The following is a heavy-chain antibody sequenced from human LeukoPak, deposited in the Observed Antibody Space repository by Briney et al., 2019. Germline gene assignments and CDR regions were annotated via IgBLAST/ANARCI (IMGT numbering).Heavy chain of an antibody. Sequence: GASVKISCKASGYTFTDYYMHWVQQAPGKGLEWMGRVDPEDGETIYAEKFQGRVTITADTSTDTAYMELSSLRSEDTAVYYCALALTYYYDSSGGDAFDIWGQGTMVTVSS. CDR3: ALALTYYYDSSGGDAFDI. CDR1: GYTFTDYY. V-gene: IGHV1-69-2*01. J-gene: IGHJ3*02. D-gene: IGHD3-22*01. CDR2: VDPEDGET.